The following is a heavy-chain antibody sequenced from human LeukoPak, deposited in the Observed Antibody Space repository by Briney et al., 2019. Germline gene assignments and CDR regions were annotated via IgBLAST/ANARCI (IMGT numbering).Heavy chain of an antibody. D-gene: IGHD6-6*01. CDR3: AKAPRLDPYYFDY. J-gene: IGHJ4*02. V-gene: IGHV3-9*01. CDR1: GFTFDDYA. CDR2: ISWNSGSI. Sequence: GGSLRLSCAASGFTFDDYAMHWVRQAPGKGLEWVSGISWNSGSIGYADSVKGRFTISRDNAKNSLYLQMNSLRAEDTALYYCAKAPRLDPYYFDYWGQGTLVTVSS.